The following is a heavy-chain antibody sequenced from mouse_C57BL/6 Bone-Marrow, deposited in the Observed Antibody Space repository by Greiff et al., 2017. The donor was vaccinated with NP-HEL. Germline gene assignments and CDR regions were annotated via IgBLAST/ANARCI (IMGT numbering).Heavy chain of an antibody. CDR3: ARAPNWAYYAMDY. V-gene: IGHV1-26*01. Sequence: VQLQQSGPELVKPGASVKISCKASGYTFTDYYMNWVKQSHGKSLEWIGDINPNNGGTSYNQKFKGKATLTVDKSSSTAYMELRSLTSEDSAVYYCARAPNWAYYAMDYWGQGTSVTVSS. CDR1: GYTFTDYY. CDR2: INPNNGGT. J-gene: IGHJ4*01. D-gene: IGHD4-1*01.